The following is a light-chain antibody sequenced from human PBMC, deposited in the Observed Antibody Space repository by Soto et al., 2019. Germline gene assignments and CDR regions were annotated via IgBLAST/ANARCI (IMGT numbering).Light chain of an antibody. CDR1: QSLLHSDGNNY. J-gene: IGKJ1*01. CDR2: LGS. V-gene: IGKV2-28*01. Sequence: DIVMTQSPLSLPVTPGEPASISCRSGQSLLHSDGNNYLEWYLQKPGQSPHLLICLGSRRSSGVPDRFGGSGSGTHFTLKISRVEADDVVVYYCMQTLQTPEWTFGQGTRVEIK. CDR3: MQTLQTPEWT.